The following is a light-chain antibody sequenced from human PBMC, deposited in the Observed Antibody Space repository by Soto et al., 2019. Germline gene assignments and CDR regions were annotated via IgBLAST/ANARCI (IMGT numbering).Light chain of an antibody. CDR2: SPS. Sequence: VLTQSPGALSLSPGESATLSCRSSQTVRGNYFAWYQQIPGQPPRLLVYSPSARAAGVPDRFTGSGSRTDLNLTISRVAPEDFGMYYCHEFGNSPFTFGPGTRV. CDR3: HEFGNSPFT. CDR1: QTVRGNY. J-gene: IGKJ3*01. V-gene: IGKV3-20*01.